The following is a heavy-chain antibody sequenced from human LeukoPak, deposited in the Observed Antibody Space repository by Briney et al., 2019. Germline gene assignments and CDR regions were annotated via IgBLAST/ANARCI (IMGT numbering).Heavy chain of an antibody. J-gene: IGHJ4*02. D-gene: IGHD3-10*01. Sequence: SETLSLTCAVYGGSFSNSYWSWIRQPPGKGLEWIGEINHSGSTNYNPSLKSRVTISVDTSKNQFSLKLTSVTAADTAVYYCAREAGYGSGRSPFDSWGQGTLVTVSS. CDR1: GGSFSNSY. CDR3: AREAGYGSGRSPFDS. CDR2: INHSGST. V-gene: IGHV4-34*01.